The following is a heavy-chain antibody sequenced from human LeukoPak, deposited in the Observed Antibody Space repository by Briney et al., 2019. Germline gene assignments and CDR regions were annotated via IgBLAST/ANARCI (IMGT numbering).Heavy chain of an antibody. J-gene: IGHJ6*02. CDR2: IKQDGSEK. CDR1: GFTFSSHW. Sequence: PGGSLRLSCEASGFTFSSHWMSWVRRAPGKGLEWVAIIKQDGSEKDYVDSVTGRFTISRDNAKNSLYLQMNSLRDEDTAVYYCARDTSAWRYGMDVWGQGTTVTVSS. CDR3: ARDTSAWRYGMDV. D-gene: IGHD6-19*01. V-gene: IGHV3-7*01.